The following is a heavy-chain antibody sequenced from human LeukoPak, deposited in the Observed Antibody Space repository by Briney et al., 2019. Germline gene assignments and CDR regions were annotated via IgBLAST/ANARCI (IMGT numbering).Heavy chain of an antibody. CDR1: EFTFSSYN. D-gene: IGHD3-10*01. Sequence: GGSLRLSCAASEFTFSSYNMNWVRQAPGKGLEWVSSISSSSAYIYYADSVKGRFTISRDNAKNSLYLQMNSLRAEDTAVYYCARDRVRSILWFGELLRYWGQGTLVTVSS. V-gene: IGHV3-21*04. CDR2: ISSSSAYI. J-gene: IGHJ4*02. CDR3: ARDRVRSILWFGELLRY.